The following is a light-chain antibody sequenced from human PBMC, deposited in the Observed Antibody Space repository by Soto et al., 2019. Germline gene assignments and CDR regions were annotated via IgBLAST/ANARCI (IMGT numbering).Light chain of an antibody. V-gene: IGKV3-11*01. Sequence: DIEMTQSPATLSLSPGERATLSCRASQSVTDNLAWYQQKPGQAPRLLIYGASTRASGIPARFSGSGSGTDFTLTISSLEPEDFAVYYCQQRSNWFITFGQGTRLEIK. J-gene: IGKJ5*01. CDR1: QSVTDN. CDR3: QQRSNWFIT. CDR2: GAS.